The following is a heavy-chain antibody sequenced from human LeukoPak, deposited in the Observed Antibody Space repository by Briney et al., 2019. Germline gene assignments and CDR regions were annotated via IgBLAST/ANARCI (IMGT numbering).Heavy chain of an antibody. CDR1: GGSISSYY. Sequence: SETLSLTCTVSGGSISSYYWSWIRQPPGKGLEWIGEINHSGSTNYNPSLKSRVTISVDTSKNQFSLKLSSVTAADTAVYYCARGKRGGSYSDYWGQGTLVTVSS. D-gene: IGHD1-26*01. V-gene: IGHV4-34*01. CDR2: INHSGST. CDR3: ARGKRGGSYSDY. J-gene: IGHJ4*02.